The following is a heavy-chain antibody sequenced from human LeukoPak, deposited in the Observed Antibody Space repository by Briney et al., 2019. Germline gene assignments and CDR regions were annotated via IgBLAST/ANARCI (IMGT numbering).Heavy chain of an antibody. J-gene: IGHJ4*02. Sequence: SQALSLTCTVSGGSISSDDYFWSWIRQPPGTGLEWIGYIYFSGSTYYNPSLKSRVTISVDTSKNQFSLKLSSVTAADTAVYYCARYYDILTGYFDFWGQGTLVTVSS. D-gene: IGHD3-9*01. CDR2: IYFSGST. V-gene: IGHV4-30-4*01. CDR3: ARYYDILTGYFDF. CDR1: GGSISSDDYF.